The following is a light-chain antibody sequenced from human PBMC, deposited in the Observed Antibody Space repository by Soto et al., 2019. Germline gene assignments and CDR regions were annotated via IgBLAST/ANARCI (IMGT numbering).Light chain of an antibody. J-gene: IGLJ2*01. V-gene: IGLV1-51*02. CDR2: EDY. CDR3: GTWDSTLSAVV. Sequence: QSALTQPLSVSAAPEQKVTISCSGSNSNIGNNYVSWYQQVPGTAPQLLIYEDYKRPSGISGRFSGSKSGTSATLGISGLQTGDEADYYCGTWDSTLSAVVFGGGTQLTVL. CDR1: NSNIGNNY.